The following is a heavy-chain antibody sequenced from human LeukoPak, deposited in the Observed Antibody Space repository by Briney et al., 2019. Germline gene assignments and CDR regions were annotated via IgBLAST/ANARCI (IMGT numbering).Heavy chain of an antibody. Sequence: GGSLRLSCAASGFTFSHNPMSWVRQTPGKGLEWVSAISGSGGRTYYADSVKGRFTISRDNSKNTVYLQMNSLRAEDTAVYYCAKELVMGATGTVVFDFWGQGTMVTVSS. CDR2: ISGSGGRT. D-gene: IGHD6-13*01. V-gene: IGHV3-23*01. J-gene: IGHJ3*01. CDR3: AKELVMGATGTVVFDF. CDR1: GFTFSHNP.